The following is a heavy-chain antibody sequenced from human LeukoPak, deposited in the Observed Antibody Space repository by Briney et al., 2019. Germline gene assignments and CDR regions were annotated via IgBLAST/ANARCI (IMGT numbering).Heavy chain of an antibody. CDR2: IYHSGST. CDR1: GGSISSGGYS. CDR3: ARGVLRYFDWSEALDAFDI. Sequence: SETLSLTCAVSGGSISSGGYSWSWIRQPPGKGLEWIGYIYHSGSTYCNPSLKSRVTISVDRSKNQFSLKLSSVTAADTAVYYCARGVLRYFDWSEALDAFDIWGQGTMVTVSS. J-gene: IGHJ3*02. D-gene: IGHD3-9*01. V-gene: IGHV4-30-2*01.